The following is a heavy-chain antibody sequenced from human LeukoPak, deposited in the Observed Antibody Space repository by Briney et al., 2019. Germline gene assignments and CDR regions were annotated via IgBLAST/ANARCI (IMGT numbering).Heavy chain of an antibody. CDR3: ARDLSHYYGSGNWFDP. CDR1: GYTFTSYG. D-gene: IGHD3-10*01. V-gene: IGHV1-18*01. J-gene: IGHJ5*02. CDR2: ISAYNGNT. Sequence: ASVKVSCKASGYTFTSYGISWVRQAPGQGLEWMGWISAYNGNTNYAQKLQGRVTMTTDTSTSTAYMELRSLRSDDTAVYYCARDLSHYYGSGNWFDPWGQGTLVTVSS.